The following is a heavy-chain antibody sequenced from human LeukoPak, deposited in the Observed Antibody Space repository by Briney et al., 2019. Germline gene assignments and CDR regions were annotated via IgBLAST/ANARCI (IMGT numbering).Heavy chain of an antibody. V-gene: IGHV4-30-4*02. D-gene: IGHD6-6*01. CDR2: IYHTGST. CDR1: GGSISSGDYY. J-gene: IGHJ4*02. CDR3: ARVDPDSSSTLEVFDY. Sequence: PSETLSLTCTVSGGSISSGDYYWSWIRQPPGKGLEWIGYIYHTGSTYYNSSLESRVTISLDTSKNQFSLKLSSVTAADTAVYYCARVDPDSSSTLEVFDYWGQGTLVTVSS.